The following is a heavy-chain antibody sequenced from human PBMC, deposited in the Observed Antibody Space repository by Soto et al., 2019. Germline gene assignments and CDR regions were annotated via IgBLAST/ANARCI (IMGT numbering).Heavy chain of an antibody. CDR2: IYSGGST. Sequence: GGSLRLSCAASGFTVSSNYMSWVRQAPGKGLEWVSVIYSGGSTYYADSVKGRFTISRDNSKNTLYLQMNSLRAEDTAVYYCARGYTKSRYLFAYWGQGTLVTVSS. V-gene: IGHV3-66*01. CDR3: ARGYTKSRYLFAY. D-gene: IGHD1-26*01. CDR1: GFTVSSNY. J-gene: IGHJ4*02.